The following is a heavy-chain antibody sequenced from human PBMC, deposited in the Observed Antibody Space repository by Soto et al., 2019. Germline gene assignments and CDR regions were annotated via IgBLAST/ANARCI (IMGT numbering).Heavy chain of an antibody. D-gene: IGHD2-21*02. Sequence: GGSLRLSCAASGFTFSNDWMNWVRQAPGKGLEWVGRIKSKTDGGTTDYAAPVKGRFTISRDDSKNTLYLQMNSLKTEDTAVYYCTTLRSYCGGDCYKYFDYWGQGTLVTVSS. CDR2: IKSKTDGGTT. CDR3: TTLRSYCGGDCYKYFDY. J-gene: IGHJ4*02. CDR1: GFTFSNDW. V-gene: IGHV3-15*07.